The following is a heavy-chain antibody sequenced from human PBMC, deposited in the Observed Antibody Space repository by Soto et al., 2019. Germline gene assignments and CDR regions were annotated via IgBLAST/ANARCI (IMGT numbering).Heavy chain of an antibody. CDR1: GFTFSSYA. CDR3: ARERSSTIFVSGVDV. D-gene: IGHD3-3*01. Sequence: GGSLRLSCAASGFTFSSYAMHWVRQAPGKGLEWVAVISYDGGTKYYADSVKGRFTMSRDNSKNTVYLQMNSLRGEDTAVYYCARERSSTIFVSGVDVWGQGTTVTVSS. J-gene: IGHJ6*02. V-gene: IGHV3-30-3*01. CDR2: ISYDGGTK.